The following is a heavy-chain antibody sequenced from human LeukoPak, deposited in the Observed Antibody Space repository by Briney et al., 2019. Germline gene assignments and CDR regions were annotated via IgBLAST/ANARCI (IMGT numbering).Heavy chain of an antibody. Sequence: SETLSLTCTVSGGSISSGGYYWSWIRQHPGKGLEWIGYIYYSGSTYYNPSLKSRVTISVDTSKNQFSLKLSSVTAADTAVYYCARDLRSSSSSGINYYGMDVWGQGTTVTVSS. D-gene: IGHD6-6*01. V-gene: IGHV4-31*03. CDR2: IYYSGST. CDR1: GGSISSGGYY. CDR3: ARDLRSSSSSGINYYGMDV. J-gene: IGHJ6*02.